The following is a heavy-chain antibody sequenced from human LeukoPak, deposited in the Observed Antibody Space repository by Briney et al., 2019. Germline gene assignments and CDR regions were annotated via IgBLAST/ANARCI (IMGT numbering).Heavy chain of an antibody. V-gene: IGHV3-21*01. CDR1: GFTFSSYS. D-gene: IGHD4-17*01. CDR3: ARNKINTVTTGWYFDL. J-gene: IGHJ2*01. CDR2: ISSSSSYI. Sequence: GGSLRLSCAASGFTFSSYSMNWVRQAPGKGLDWVSSISSSSSYIYYADSVKGRFTISRDNAKNSLYLQMNSLTAEDTAEYYCARNKINTVTTGWYFDLWGRGTLVSVSS.